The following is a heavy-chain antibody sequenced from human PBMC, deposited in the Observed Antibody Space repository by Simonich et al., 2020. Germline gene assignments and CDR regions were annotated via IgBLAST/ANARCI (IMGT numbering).Heavy chain of an antibody. D-gene: IGHD6-13*01. CDR3: ARVGYSNYYYYGMDV. CDR2: IYHRGRT. V-gene: IGHV4-38-2*01. CDR1: GYSISSGYY. Sequence: QVQLQESGPGLVKPSETLSLTCAVSGYSISSGYYWGWIRQPPGKGLGWIGGIYHRGRTYYNPSLKSRVTISVDTSKNQFSLKLSSVTAADTAVYYCARVGYSNYYYYGMDVWGQGTTVTVSS. J-gene: IGHJ6*02.